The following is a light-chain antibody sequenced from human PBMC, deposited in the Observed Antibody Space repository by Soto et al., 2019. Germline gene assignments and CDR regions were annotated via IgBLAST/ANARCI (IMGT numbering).Light chain of an antibody. CDR1: QSVSSSY. V-gene: IGKV3-20*01. Sequence: ESVLTHSPGTLSLSPGERATLSSRASQSVSSSYLAWYQQKPGQAPRLLIYGASSRATGIPDMFSGSGSGTDFTLTSSRLEPEDFAVYYCQLYGSSPLYTFGQGTKLEIK. CDR3: QLYGSSPLYT. J-gene: IGKJ2*01. CDR2: GAS.